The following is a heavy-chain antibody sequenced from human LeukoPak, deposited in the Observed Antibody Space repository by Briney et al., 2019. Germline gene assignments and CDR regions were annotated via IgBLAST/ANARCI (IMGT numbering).Heavy chain of an antibody. CDR3: ATEEIDAYDI. CDR1: GGSFSGYY. CDR2: INHSGST. J-gene: IGHJ3*02. D-gene: IGHD5-24*01. Sequence: PSETLSLTCAVYGGSFSGYYWSWIRQPPGKGLEWIGEINHSGSTNYNPSLKSRVTISVDTSKNQFSLKLSSVTAADTAVYYCATEEIDAYDIWGQGTLVTVSS. V-gene: IGHV4-34*01.